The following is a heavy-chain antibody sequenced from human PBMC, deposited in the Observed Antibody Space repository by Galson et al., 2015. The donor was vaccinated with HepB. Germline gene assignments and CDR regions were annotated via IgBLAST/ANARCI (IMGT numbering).Heavy chain of an antibody. V-gene: IGHV1-8*02. CDR2: INPNSGNT. CDR1: GYTFTSYY. D-gene: IGHD2-2*01. J-gene: IGHJ5*02. CDR3: ARGGIGYCSSTSCRPLNWFDP. Sequence: SVKVSCKASGYTFTSYYMHWVRQAPGQGLEWMGIINPNSGNTGYAQKFQGRVTMTRNTSISTAYMELSSLRSEDTAVYYCARGGIGYCSSTSCRPLNWFDPWGQGTLVTVSS.